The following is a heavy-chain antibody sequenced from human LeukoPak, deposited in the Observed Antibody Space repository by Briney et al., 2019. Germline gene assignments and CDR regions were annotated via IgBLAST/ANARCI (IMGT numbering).Heavy chain of an antibody. J-gene: IGHJ3*02. D-gene: IGHD5-18*01. CDR3: ARRLMGTRYVGSFTN. CDR1: GGSISSSSYC. V-gene: IGHV4-39*01. CDR2: IYYTGST. Sequence: SETLSLTCIVSGGSISSSSYCWGWIRQPPGKGLEWIGSIYYTGSTYYNPSLKSRVTISVDTSKNHFSLKLSSVTAADSAVYYCARRLMGTRYVGSFTNWRQGTMVTVSS.